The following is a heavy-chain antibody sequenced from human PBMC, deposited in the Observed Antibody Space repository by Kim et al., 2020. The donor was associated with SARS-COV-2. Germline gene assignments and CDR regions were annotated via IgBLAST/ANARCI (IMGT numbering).Heavy chain of an antibody. V-gene: IGHV3-30-3*01. J-gene: IGHJ4*01. CDR2: ISYDGSNK. D-gene: IGHD2-2*01. CDR3: AKSLYCSSTSCQYYFDY. CDR1: GFTFSSYA. Sequence: GGSLRLSCAASGFTFSSYAMHWVRQAPGKGLEWVAVISYDGSNKYYADSVKGRFTISRDNSKNTLYLQMNSLRAEDTAVYYCAKSLYCSSTSCQYYFDYWGRNPGHRLL.